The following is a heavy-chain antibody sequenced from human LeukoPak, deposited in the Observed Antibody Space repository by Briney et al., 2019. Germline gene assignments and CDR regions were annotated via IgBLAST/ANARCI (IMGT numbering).Heavy chain of an antibody. CDR3: ARGRRGYSGYEAADYYYYYGMDV. J-gene: IGHJ6*04. CDR1: GGTFSGYA. Sequence: SVKVSCKASGGTFSGYAISWVRQAPGQGLEWMGGIIPIFGTANYAQKFQGRVTITADESTSTAYMELSSLRSEDTAVYYCARGRRGYSGYEAADYYYYYGMDVWGKGTTVTVSS. D-gene: IGHD5-12*01. CDR2: IIPIFGTA. V-gene: IGHV1-69*13.